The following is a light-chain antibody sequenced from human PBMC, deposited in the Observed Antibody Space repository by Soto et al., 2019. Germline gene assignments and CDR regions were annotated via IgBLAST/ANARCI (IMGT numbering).Light chain of an antibody. Sequence: EIVLTQSPVTLSLSPGERATLSCRASQTISKSYIAWYQQKSGQAPRLLVYAASSRAAGIPDRFSGSGSGTDFTLIISRLEPEDFGVYYCLQDSLSPWTFGQGTKVEIK. CDR2: AAS. CDR3: LQDSLSPWT. J-gene: IGKJ1*01. V-gene: IGKV3-20*01. CDR1: QTISKSY.